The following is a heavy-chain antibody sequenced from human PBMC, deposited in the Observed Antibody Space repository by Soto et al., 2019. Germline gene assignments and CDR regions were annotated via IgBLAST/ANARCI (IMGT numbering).Heavy chain of an antibody. Sequence: QVQLVQSGAEVKKPGSSVKVSCKASGGTFSSYAISWVRQAPGQGLEWMGGIIPIFGTANYAQKFQGRVTITADESTGKAYMELSSLRSEGKAVYYCARYYGSGSYFDHWGPGTLVTVSS. CDR3: ARYYGSGSYFDH. CDR1: GGTFSSYA. D-gene: IGHD3-10*01. CDR2: IIPIFGTA. J-gene: IGHJ4*02. V-gene: IGHV1-69*01.